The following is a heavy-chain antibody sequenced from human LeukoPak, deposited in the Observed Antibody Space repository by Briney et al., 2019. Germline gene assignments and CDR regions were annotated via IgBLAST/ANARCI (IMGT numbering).Heavy chain of an antibody. V-gene: IGHV3-7*05. D-gene: IGHD2-2*01. CDR3: ARDQRYCSSSSCPWGPFDY. Sequence: GGSLRLSCAASGFTFSSYWMSWVRQAPGKGLEWVANINQDGSEKYYVDSVKGRFTISRDNAKNSLYLQMTSLRAEDTAVYYCARDQRYCSSSSCPWGPFDYWGQGTLVTVSS. CDR2: INQDGSEK. J-gene: IGHJ4*02. CDR1: GFTFSSYW.